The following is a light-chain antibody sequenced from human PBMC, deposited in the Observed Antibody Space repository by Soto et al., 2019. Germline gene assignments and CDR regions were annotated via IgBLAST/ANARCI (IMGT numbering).Light chain of an antibody. V-gene: IGKV1-33*01. J-gene: IGKJ3*01. CDR1: QDISNH. CDR2: DAS. CDR3: QQYDNLPFT. Sequence: DIQMTQSPPSLSASVGDRVTITCQASQDISNHLNWYQQKPGKVPKLLVYDASNLETGVPSRFSGSGSGTDFTFTISSLQPEDFATYYCQQYDNLPFTFGPGTKVDIK.